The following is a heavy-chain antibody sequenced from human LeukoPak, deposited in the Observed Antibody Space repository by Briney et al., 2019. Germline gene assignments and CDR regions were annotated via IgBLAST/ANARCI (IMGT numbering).Heavy chain of an antibody. Sequence: ASVKVSCKASGYTFTSYAMHWVRQAPGQRLEWMGWINAGNGNTKYSQKFQGRVTITRDTSASTAYMELSSLRSEDTAVYYCAREIVLMVYATYGSFDYWGQGTLVTVSS. D-gene: IGHD2-8*01. CDR1: GYTFTSYA. J-gene: IGHJ4*02. CDR3: AREIVLMVYATYGSFDY. CDR2: INAGNGNT. V-gene: IGHV1-3*01.